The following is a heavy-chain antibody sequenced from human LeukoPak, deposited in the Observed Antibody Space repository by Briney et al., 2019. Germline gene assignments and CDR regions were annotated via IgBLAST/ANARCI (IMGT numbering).Heavy chain of an antibody. CDR3: ASSLMVYDHDAFDI. Sequence: ASVKVSCKASGYTFTSYYMHWVRQAPGQGLEWMGIINPSGGSTSYAQKFQGRVTMTRDTSISTAYMELSRLRSDDTAVYYCASSLMVYDHDAFDIWGQGTMVTVSS. D-gene: IGHD2-8*01. CDR2: INPSGGST. CDR1: GYTFTSYY. V-gene: IGHV1-46*01. J-gene: IGHJ3*02.